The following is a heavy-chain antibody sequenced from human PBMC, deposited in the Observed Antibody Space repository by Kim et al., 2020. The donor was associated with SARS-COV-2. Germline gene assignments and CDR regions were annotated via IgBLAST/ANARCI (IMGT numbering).Heavy chain of an antibody. Sequence: GGSLRLSCAASGFTFSNYAMTWVRQAPGKGLEWVSAISVNGDRTYCADSVKGRFTISRENSKNTLSLQMDSLRAEDTAIYYCAKGRVPVGRSDTYDYWGRGTQVTVSS. CDR3: AKGRVPVGRSDTYDY. V-gene: IGHV3-23*01. CDR1: GFTFSNYA. CDR2: ISVNGDRT. J-gene: IGHJ4*02. D-gene: IGHD2-2*01.